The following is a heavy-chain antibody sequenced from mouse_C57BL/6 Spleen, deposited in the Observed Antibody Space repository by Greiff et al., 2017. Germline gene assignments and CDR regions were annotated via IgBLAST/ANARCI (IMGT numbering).Heavy chain of an antibody. V-gene: IGHV1-80*01. J-gene: IGHJ3*01. CDR2: IYPGDGDT. Sequence: QVQLQQSGAELVKPGASVKISCKASGYAFSSYWMNWVKQRPGKGLEWIGQIYPGDGDTNYNGKFKGKATLTADKSSSTAYMQLSSLTSEDSAVYFCARSQGLWLRRENDGFAYWGQGTLVTVSA. D-gene: IGHD2-2*01. CDR1: GYAFSSYW. CDR3: ARSQGLWLRRENDGFAY.